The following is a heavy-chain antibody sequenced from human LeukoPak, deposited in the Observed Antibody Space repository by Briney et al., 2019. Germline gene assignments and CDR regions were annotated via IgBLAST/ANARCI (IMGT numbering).Heavy chain of an antibody. V-gene: IGHV3-30*04. Sequence: GGSLRLSCAASGFTFSSYAMHWVRQAPGKGLEWVAVISYDGSNKYYADSVKGRFTISRDNSKNTLYLQMNSLRAEDTAVYYCARDSQQLVLDYWGQGTLVTVSP. CDR1: GFTFSSYA. CDR2: ISYDGSNK. CDR3: ARDSQQLVLDY. D-gene: IGHD6-13*01. J-gene: IGHJ4*02.